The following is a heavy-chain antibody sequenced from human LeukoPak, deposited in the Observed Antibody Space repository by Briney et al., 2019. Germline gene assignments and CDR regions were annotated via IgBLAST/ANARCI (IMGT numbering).Heavy chain of an antibody. D-gene: IGHD3-22*01. CDR3: ARGGYYYPDY. V-gene: IGHV1-69*05. CDR1: GGTFSSYA. CDR2: IIPIFGTA. Sequence: SVKVSCKASGGTFSSYAISWVRQAPGQGLEWMGGIIPIFGTANYAQKLQGRVTMTTDTSTSTAYMELRSLRSDDTAVYYCARGGYYYPDYWGQGTLVTVSS. J-gene: IGHJ4*02.